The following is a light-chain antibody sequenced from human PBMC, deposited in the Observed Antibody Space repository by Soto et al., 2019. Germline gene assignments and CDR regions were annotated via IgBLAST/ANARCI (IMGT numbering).Light chain of an antibody. CDR2: DVR. J-gene: IGLJ2*01. CDR3: SSYTSSSTVI. V-gene: IGLV2-14*01. CDR1: SSDIGGYNY. Sequence: QSALTQPASVSGSPRQSITISCTGTSSDIGGYNYISWYQQLPGKAPKFIIYDVRNRPSGVSNRFSGSRSGNTASLTISGLQAEDEADYYCSSYTSSSTVIFGGGTQLTVL.